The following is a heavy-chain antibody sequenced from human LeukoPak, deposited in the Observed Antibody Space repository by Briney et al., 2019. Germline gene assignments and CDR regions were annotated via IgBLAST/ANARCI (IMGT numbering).Heavy chain of an antibody. CDR1: GFTFSSYE. Sequence: GGSLRLSCAASGFTFSSYEMNWVRQAPGKGLEWVSNISSSGSTIYYADSVKGRFTISRDNAKNSLYLQMNSLRVEDTAVYYCAKDSYDSSGYYYAWGQGTLVTVSS. CDR3: AKDSYDSSGYYYA. D-gene: IGHD3-22*01. V-gene: IGHV3-48*03. J-gene: IGHJ5*02. CDR2: ISSSGSTI.